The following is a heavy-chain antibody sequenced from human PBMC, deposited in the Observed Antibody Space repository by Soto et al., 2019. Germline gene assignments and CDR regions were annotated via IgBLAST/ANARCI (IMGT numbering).Heavy chain of an antibody. CDR2: MSMDGTQK. V-gene: IGHV3-30-3*01. Sequence: QVRLVESGGGVVQPGGSLRLSCAASGFDFYNYSMHWVRQAPGKGLEWVAIMSMDGTQKYYTDSVKGRFTISRDNSKSMFFLQKSSLRPEDTAVYFCARDRVPYVYFYYGMDVWGQGTTVTVSS. CDR3: ARDRVPYVYFYYGMDV. D-gene: IGHD3-10*02. CDR1: GFDFYNYS. J-gene: IGHJ6*02.